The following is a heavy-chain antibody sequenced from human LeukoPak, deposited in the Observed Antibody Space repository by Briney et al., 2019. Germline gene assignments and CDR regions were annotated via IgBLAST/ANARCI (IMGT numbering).Heavy chain of an antibody. Sequence: SETLSLTCAVYGGSFSGYYWSWIRQPPGKGLEWIGEINHSGSTNYNPSLKSRVTISVDTSKNQFSLKLSSVTAADTAVYYCARGPPRLRYFDWSRGYFDYWGQGTLATVSS. CDR3: ARGPPRLRYFDWSRGYFDY. CDR2: INHSGST. CDR1: GGSFSGYY. V-gene: IGHV4-34*01. D-gene: IGHD3-9*01. J-gene: IGHJ4*02.